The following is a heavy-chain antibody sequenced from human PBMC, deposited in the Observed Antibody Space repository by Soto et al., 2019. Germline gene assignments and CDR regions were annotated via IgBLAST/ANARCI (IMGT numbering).Heavy chain of an antibody. CDR1: GFTFSSYW. Sequence: EVQLVESGGGLVQPGGSLRLSFAASGFTFSSYWMHWVRQAPGKGLVWVSRINSDGSSTSYADSVKGRFTISRDNAKNTLYLQMNSLRAEDTAVYYCARGGGLNWYLDLWGRGTLVTVSS. V-gene: IGHV3-74*01. CDR2: INSDGSST. J-gene: IGHJ2*01. D-gene: IGHD3-16*01. CDR3: ARGGGLNWYLDL.